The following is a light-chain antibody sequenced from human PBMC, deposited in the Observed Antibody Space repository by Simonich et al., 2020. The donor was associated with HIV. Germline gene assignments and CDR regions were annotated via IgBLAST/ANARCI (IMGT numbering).Light chain of an antibody. CDR3: QQYGSSPPRLT. CDR2: DAS. J-gene: IGKJ4*01. V-gene: IGKV3D-20*01. CDR1: QSVSRSY. Sequence: DIVMTQSPVTLSVSPGERATLSCRASQSVSRSYLAWYQQKPGLAPRLLIYDASSRATGIPDRFSGSGSGTDFTLTISRLEPEDFAVYYCQQYGSSPPRLTFGGGTKVEIK.